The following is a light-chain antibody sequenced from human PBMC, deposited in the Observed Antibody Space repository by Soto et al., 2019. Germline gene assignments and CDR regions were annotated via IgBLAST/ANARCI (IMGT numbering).Light chain of an antibody. CDR3: QQYNNWPPPCT. CDR1: VTVATN. V-gene: IGKV3-15*01. CDR2: DAS. J-gene: IGKJ1*01. Sequence: EIVLPHAPSTLSMSPGATATLPSRPIVTVATNVAWYQQTPGQAPRLLIYDASARATGIPDRFSGSGFGTEFTLTITSLQSEDFALYYCQQYNNWPPPCTFGQGTKVDIK.